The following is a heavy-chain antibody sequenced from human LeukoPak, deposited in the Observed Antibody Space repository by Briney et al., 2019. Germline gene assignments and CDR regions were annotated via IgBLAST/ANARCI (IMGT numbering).Heavy chain of an antibody. J-gene: IGHJ5*02. CDR3: VRQAGVS. D-gene: IGHD6-19*01. CDR2: IKGDGSER. V-gene: IGHV3-7*01. CDR1: GFTFSSYW. Sequence: PGGSLRLSCAASGFTFSSYWMTWVRQAPGKGLEWVSNIKGDGSERNYVDSVKGRFTISRDNAKNSLYLQMNSLRVEDTALYYCVRQAGVSWGQGTLVTVSS.